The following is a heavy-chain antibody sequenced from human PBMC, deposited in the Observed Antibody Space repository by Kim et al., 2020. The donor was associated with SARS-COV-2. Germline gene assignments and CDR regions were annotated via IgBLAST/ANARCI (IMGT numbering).Heavy chain of an antibody. CDR2: IHTKKGDT. J-gene: IGHJ4*02. Sequence: ASVKVSCKTSDYTFSGSGFSWVRQAPGQGLEWVGWIHTKKGDTNYAQKFQDRVSMTTDSSTTTAYMELRSLKSDDTAVYYCLRGTWGDVNDYWGPGTLVT. D-gene: IGHD3-10*01. CDR3: LRGTWGDVNDY. V-gene: IGHV1-18*01. CDR1: DYTFSGSG.